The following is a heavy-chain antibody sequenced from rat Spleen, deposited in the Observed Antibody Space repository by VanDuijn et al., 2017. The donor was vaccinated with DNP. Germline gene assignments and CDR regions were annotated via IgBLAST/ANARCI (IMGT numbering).Heavy chain of an antibody. Sequence: EVQLQESGPGLVKPSQSLSLTCSVTGYSITSNYWGWIRKFPGRRMEWMAYISYSGTTGYNPSLEGRISITTDTSKNQFFLQFNSVTTEDTATYYCARSSSILDYFDYWGQGVMVTVSS. CDR2: ISYSGTT. CDR3: ARSSSILDYFDY. V-gene: IGHV3-1*01. J-gene: IGHJ2*01. CDR1: GYSITSNY. D-gene: IGHD1-6*01.